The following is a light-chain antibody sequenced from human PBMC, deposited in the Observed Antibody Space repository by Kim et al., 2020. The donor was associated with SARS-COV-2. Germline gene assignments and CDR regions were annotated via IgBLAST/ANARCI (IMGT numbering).Light chain of an antibody. V-gene: IGLV3-9*01. CDR1: SIGAKS. CDR3: HVWDSNTAV. CDR2: RDR. Sequence: SVALGQTARITCGGSSIGAKSVHWYQQKPGQAPVLVIYRDRNRPSGIPERFSCSNSGNTATLTISRAQAGDEADYYCHVWDSNTAVFGGGTRLSVL. J-gene: IGLJ3*02.